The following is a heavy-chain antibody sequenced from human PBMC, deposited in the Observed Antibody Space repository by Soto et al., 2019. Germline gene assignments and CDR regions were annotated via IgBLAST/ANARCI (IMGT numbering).Heavy chain of an antibody. Sequence: PGGSLRLSCAASGFTFSSYSMNWVRQAPGKGLEWVSSISSSSSYIYYADSVKGRFTISRDNAKNSLYLQMNSLRAEDTAVYYCARKSGYAVRALGFDPWGQGTLVTVSS. V-gene: IGHV3-21*01. D-gene: IGHD5-12*01. J-gene: IGHJ5*02. CDR1: GFTFSSYS. CDR3: ARKSGYAVRALGFDP. CDR2: ISSSSSYI.